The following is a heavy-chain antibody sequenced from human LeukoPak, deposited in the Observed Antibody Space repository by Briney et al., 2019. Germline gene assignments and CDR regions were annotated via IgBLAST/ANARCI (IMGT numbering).Heavy chain of an antibody. CDR1: GGTFSSYA. CDR2: IIPIFGTA. D-gene: IGHD6-19*01. J-gene: IGHJ4*02. V-gene: IGHV1-69*06. CDR3: ASAHTTTVAAFDS. Sequence: SVNVSCKTSGGTFSSYAISWVRQAPGPGLEWLGGIIPIFGTANYALKFQDRVTITANKSTSTAYMYLSSLRSDDAAVYYCASAHTTTVAAFDSWGQGTLVTVSS.